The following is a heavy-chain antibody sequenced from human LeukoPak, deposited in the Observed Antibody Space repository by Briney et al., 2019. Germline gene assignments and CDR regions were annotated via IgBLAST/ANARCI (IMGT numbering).Heavy chain of an antibody. CDR2: IRYDGSNK. Sequence: PGGSLSLPCAASGFTFSSYGMHWVRQAPGKGLEWVAFIRYDGSNKYYADSVKGRFTISRDNSKNTLYLQMNSLRAEDTAVYYCAKDWFYGDLRGYFDYWGQGTLVTVSS. CDR3: AKDWFYGDLRGYFDY. J-gene: IGHJ4*02. CDR1: GFTFSSYG. V-gene: IGHV3-30*02. D-gene: IGHD4-17*01.